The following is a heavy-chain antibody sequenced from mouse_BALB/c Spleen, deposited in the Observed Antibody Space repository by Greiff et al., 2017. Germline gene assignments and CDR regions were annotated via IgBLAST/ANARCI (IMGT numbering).Heavy chain of an antibody. D-gene: IGHD3-1*01. Sequence: VQLQQPGAELVRPGASVKLSCKASGYTFTSYWLNWVKQRPGQGLEWIGNIYPSDSYTNYNQKFKDKATLTVDKSSSTAYMQLSSPTSEDSAVYYCTRQLGPYYAMDYWGQGTSVTVAS. V-gene: IGHV1-69*02. CDR3: TRQLGPYYAMDY. CDR2: IYPSDSYT. J-gene: IGHJ4*01. CDR1: GYTFTSYW.